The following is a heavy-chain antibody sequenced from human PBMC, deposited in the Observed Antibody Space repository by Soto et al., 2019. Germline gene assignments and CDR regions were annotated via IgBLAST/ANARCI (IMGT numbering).Heavy chain of an antibody. CDR3: VRHVGDRLWYFDY. CDR1: GDSIRSGTYH. J-gene: IGHJ4*02. CDR2: IYYSGTT. Sequence: SETLSLTCTVSGDSIRSGTYHWAWIRQSPGKGLEWIASIYYSGTTYYNPSLKSRVTVSVDTSRNQLSVNLGSVTAADTAAYFCVRHVGDRLWYFDYWGQGTLVTVSS. D-gene: IGHD2-21*01. V-gene: IGHV4-39*01.